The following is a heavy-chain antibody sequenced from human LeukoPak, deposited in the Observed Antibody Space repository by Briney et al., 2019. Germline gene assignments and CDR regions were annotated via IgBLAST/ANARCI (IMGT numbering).Heavy chain of an antibody. CDR3: ARGLLTGYSPYWFDP. D-gene: IGHD3-9*01. CDR1: GGTFSSYA. J-gene: IGHJ5*02. Sequence: ASVEVSCKTSGGTFSSYAISWVRQAPGQGLEWMGGIIPIFGTANYAQKFQGRVTITADESTSTAYMELSSLRSEDTAVYYCARGLLTGYSPYWFDPWGQGTLVTVSS. CDR2: IIPIFGTA. V-gene: IGHV1-69*13.